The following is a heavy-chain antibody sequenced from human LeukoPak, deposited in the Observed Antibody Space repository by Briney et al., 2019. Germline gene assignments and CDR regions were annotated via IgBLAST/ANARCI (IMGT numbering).Heavy chain of an antibody. V-gene: IGHV1-18*01. CDR1: GYTFTSYG. CDR2: ISAYNGNT. Sequence: ASVKVSCKASGYTFTSYGISWVRQAPGQGLEWMGWISAYNGNTNYAQKLQGRVTMTTDTSTSTAYMELRSLRSDDTAVYYCARAAPNLILTGCYGMDVWGQGTTVTVSS. CDR3: ARAAPNLILTGCYGMDV. D-gene: IGHD3-9*01. J-gene: IGHJ6*02.